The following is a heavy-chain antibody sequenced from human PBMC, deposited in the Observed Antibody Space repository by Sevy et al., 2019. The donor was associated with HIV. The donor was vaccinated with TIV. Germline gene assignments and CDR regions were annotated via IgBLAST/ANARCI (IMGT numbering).Heavy chain of an antibody. CDR2: IYSGVTA. CDR3: ARDRNTAMVIGMDV. Sequence: GGSLRLSCAASGFIVSNNHMTWVRQAPGKGLECVSVIYSGVTAYYADSVKGRFTISRDNSKNTLYLQMNSLRAEDTAVYYCARDRNTAMVIGMDVWGQGTTVTVSS. CDR1: GFIVSNNH. D-gene: IGHD5-18*01. J-gene: IGHJ6*02. V-gene: IGHV3-53*01.